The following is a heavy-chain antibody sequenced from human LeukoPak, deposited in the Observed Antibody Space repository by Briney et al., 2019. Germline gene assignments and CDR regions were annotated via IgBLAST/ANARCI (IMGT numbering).Heavy chain of an antibody. Sequence: PWGSLRLSCAASGFTFSSYSMSWVRQAPGKGLEWVSYITSSSGTRYYADSVKGRFTVARDNAKRSLYLQMNGLRAEDTAVYYCARLAAGSDYFDSWGQGTLVTVSS. CDR1: GFTFSSYS. J-gene: IGHJ4*02. CDR3: ARLAAGSDYFDS. V-gene: IGHV3-48*01. D-gene: IGHD6-13*01. CDR2: ITSSSGTR.